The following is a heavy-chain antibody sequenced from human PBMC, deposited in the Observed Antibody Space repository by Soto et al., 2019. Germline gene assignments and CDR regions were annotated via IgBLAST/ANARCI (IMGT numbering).Heavy chain of an antibody. CDR2: HLPLFGTA. D-gene: IGHD2-15*01. CDR1: GGTFSSSA. V-gene: IGHV1-69*01. J-gene: IGHJ4*02. CDR3: ARGRVPGYCSGGSCYPPDY. Sequence: QVQLVQSGAEVKKPGSSVKVSCKASGGTFSSSALGRVRHAPGHGLAWMGWHLPLFGTANYAQKVQGRDTITADESTSTAYMELSSLRAEDTAVYYGARGRVPGYCSGGSCYPPDYWGQGTLGTVTS.